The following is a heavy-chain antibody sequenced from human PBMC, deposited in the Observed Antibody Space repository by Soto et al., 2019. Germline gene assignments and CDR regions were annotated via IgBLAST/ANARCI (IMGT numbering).Heavy chain of an antibody. V-gene: IGHV3-33*01. J-gene: IGHJ5*02. CDR3: ARGHGAATTMGWFDP. Sequence: QVRLVESGGGVVQPGRSLRLSCEASGFTFSSYGIHWVRQAPGKGLEWVAVIWYDGSNKYYADSVKGRFSISRDNSKNTLYLLMNSLRAEDTAVYYCARGHGAATTMGWFDPWGQGTLVTVSS. D-gene: IGHD6-25*01. CDR1: GFTFSSYG. CDR2: IWYDGSNK.